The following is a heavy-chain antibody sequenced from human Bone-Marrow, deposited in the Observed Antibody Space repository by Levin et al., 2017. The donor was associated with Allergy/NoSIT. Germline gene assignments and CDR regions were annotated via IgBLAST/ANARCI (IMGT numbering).Heavy chain of an antibody. CDR1: GFSFSSYD. J-gene: IGHJ4*02. Sequence: GESLKISCAASGFSFSSYDMHWVRQAPGKGLEWVAFIGFDGNDKYYAESVKGRFTFSRNNYRNTLYLQMNSLRAGDTAVSYCAKDGPSPNGHYIDYWGQGTLVTVSS. D-gene: IGHD4/OR15-4a*01. CDR3: AKDGPSPNGHYIDY. CDR2: IGFDGNDK. V-gene: IGHV3-30*02.